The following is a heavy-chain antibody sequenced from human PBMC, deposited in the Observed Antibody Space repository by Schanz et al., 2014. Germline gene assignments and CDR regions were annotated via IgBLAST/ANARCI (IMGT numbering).Heavy chain of an antibody. J-gene: IGHJ4*02. Sequence: QVQLVESGGSVVQPGRSLRLSCAASGFSFNNYGLNWVRQAPGKGLEWMAALSYDGSNSYYADSVKGRFTISRDTSTNTLYLQMSSLRAEDTALYFCAKDRRHINGAGKFYCEHWGQGTLVSVSS. CDR3: AKDRRHINGAGKFYCEH. CDR2: LSYDGSNS. CDR1: GFSFNNYG. V-gene: IGHV3-30*18. D-gene: IGHD3-10*01.